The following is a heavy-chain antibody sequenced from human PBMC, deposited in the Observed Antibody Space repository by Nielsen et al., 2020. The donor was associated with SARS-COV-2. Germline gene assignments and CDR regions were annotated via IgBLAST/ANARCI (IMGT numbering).Heavy chain of an antibody. D-gene: IGHD2-15*01. V-gene: IGHV3-11*01. CDR1: GFTFSDYY. CDR3: ARVRRYCSGGSCGRVVGYYFDY. CDR2: ISSSGSTI. J-gene: IGHJ4*02. Sequence: GESLKISCAASGFTFSDYYMSWIRQAPGKGLEWVSYISSSGSTIYYADSVKGRFTISRDNAKNSLYLQMNSLRAEDTAVYYCARVRRYCSGGSCGRVVGYYFDYWGQGTLVTVSS.